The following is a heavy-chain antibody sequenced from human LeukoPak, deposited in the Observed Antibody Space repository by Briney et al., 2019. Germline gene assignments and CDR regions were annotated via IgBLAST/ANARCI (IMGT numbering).Heavy chain of an antibody. CDR2: IKQDGSEK. Sequence: GGSLRLSCAASGFTFSSYWMSWVRQAPGRGLEWVANIKQDGSEKYYVDSVKGQFTISRDNAKNSLYLQMNSLRAEDTAVYYCATEYCTNGVCYIREYFQHWGQGTLVTVSS. J-gene: IGHJ1*01. CDR3: ATEYCTNGVCYIREYFQH. V-gene: IGHV3-7*01. D-gene: IGHD2-8*01. CDR1: GFTFSSYW.